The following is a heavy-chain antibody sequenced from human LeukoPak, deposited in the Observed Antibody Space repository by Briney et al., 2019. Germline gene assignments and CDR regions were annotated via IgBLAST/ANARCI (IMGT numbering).Heavy chain of an antibody. CDR3: ARTSSGYYSGFFDY. V-gene: IGHV4-34*01. Sequence: KASETLSLTCAVYGGSFSGYYWSWIRQPPGKGREWIGEINHSGSTNYNPSLKSRVTISVDTSKNQFSLKLSSVTAADTAVYYCARTSSGYYSGFFDYWGQGTLVTVSS. D-gene: IGHD3-22*01. CDR2: INHSGST. J-gene: IGHJ4*02. CDR1: GGSFSGYY.